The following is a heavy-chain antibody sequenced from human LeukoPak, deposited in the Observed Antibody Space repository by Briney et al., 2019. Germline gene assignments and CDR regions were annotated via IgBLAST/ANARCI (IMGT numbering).Heavy chain of an antibody. J-gene: IGHJ5*02. CDR2: IYTSGST. V-gene: IGHV4-4*07. D-gene: IGHD6-13*01. CDR3: ARERVAAAGTVNWFDP. Sequence: SETLSLTCTVSGGSISSYYWSWIRQPAGKGLEWIGRIYTSGSTNYNPSLRSRLTILLDTSKKDFSLKLSSVTAADTAVYYCARERVAAAGTVNWFDPWGQGTLVTVSS. CDR1: GGSISSYY.